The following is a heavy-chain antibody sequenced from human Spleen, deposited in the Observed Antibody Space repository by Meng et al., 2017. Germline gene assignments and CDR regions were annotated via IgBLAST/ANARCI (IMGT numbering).Heavy chain of an antibody. D-gene: IGHD3-22*01. J-gene: IGHJ4*02. CDR2: INWNGGST. CDR3: ARTYDSSTYYVSNFDY. V-gene: IGHV3-20*04. Sequence: GESLKISCAASGFTFDDYGMSWVRQAPGKGLESVAGINWNGGSTGYADSVKGRFTISRDNAKNSLYLQMNSLRAEDTALYYCARTYDSSTYYVSNFDYWGQGTLVTVSS. CDR1: GFTFDDYG.